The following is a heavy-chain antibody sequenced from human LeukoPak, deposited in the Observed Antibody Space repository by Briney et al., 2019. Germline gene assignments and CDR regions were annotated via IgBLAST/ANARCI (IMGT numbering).Heavy chain of an antibody. Sequence: SCKASGYTFTSYYMHWVRQAPGKGLEWVAVISYDGSNKYYADSVKGRFTISRDNSKNTLYLQMNSLRAEDTAVYYCASGDYYYDSSGYYPKDYWGQGTLVTVSS. V-gene: IGHV3-30*03. CDR1: GYTFTSYY. CDR2: ISYDGSNK. D-gene: IGHD3-22*01. CDR3: ASGDYYYDSSGYYPKDY. J-gene: IGHJ4*02.